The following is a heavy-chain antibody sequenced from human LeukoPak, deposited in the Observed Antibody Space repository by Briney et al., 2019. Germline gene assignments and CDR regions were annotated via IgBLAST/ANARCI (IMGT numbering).Heavy chain of an antibody. V-gene: IGHV3-48*03. CDR2: ISSIGINI. J-gene: IGHJ4*02. CDR3: ARDRYCGTHCYYHPDFHH. Sequence: GGSPRLSCVASGFTFSNYEMTWVRQAPGKGLEWVSYISSIGINIYYADSVKGRFTISRDNAKSSLYLQMNSLRAEDTAVYYCARDRYCGTHCYYHPDFHHWGQGTVVTVSS. D-gene: IGHD2-21*02. CDR1: GFTFSNYE.